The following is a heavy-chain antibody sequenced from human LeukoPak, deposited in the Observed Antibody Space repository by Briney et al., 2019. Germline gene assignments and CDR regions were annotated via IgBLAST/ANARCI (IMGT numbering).Heavy chain of an antibody. J-gene: IGHJ4*02. V-gene: IGHV3-23*01. D-gene: IGHD5-24*01. CDR1: GLTFSSYA. Sequence: PGGSLRLSCEASGLTFSSYAMSWVRQAPGKGLEWVSGISGSGGTTYYADSVKGRFTISRDNSKNTLYLQMNSLRAEDTAVYYCVKVGRWQQFDLDYWGLGTLVTVSS. CDR2: ISGSGGTT. CDR3: VKVGRWQQFDLDY.